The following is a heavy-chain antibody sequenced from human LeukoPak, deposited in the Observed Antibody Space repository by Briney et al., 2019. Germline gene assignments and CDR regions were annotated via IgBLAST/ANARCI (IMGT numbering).Heavy chain of an antibody. V-gene: IGHV1-8*02. D-gene: IGHD3-3*01. Sequence: ASVKVPCKASGGTFSSYAISWVRQAPGQGLKWMGIINPSGGSTSYAQKFQGRLTMTRNASISTAYMELSSLRSEDTAVYFCTRGRKAVTIFGVLNFYFYGLDVWGQGTTVTVSS. CDR2: INPSGGST. CDR3: TRGRKAVTIFGVLNFYFYGLDV. J-gene: IGHJ6*02. CDR1: GGTFSSYA.